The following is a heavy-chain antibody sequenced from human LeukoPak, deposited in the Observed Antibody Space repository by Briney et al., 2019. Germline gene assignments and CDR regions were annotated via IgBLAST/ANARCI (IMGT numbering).Heavy chain of an antibody. J-gene: IGHJ4*02. V-gene: IGHV1-2*02. Sequence: ASVKVSCKASGYTFTTYGISWVRQAPGQGLEWMGWINPNSGGTNYAQKFQGRVTMARDTSINTAYMELSRLRSDDTAVYYCAREPYSSYYWGQGTLVTVSS. CDR3: AREPYSSYY. CDR1: GYTFTTYG. CDR2: INPNSGGT. D-gene: IGHD6-6*01.